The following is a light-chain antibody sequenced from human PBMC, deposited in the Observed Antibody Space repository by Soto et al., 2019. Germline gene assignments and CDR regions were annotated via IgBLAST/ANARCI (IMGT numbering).Light chain of an antibody. CDR3: QQRSNWPPWT. CDR1: QSVDID. J-gene: IGKJ1*01. V-gene: IGKV3-15*01. CDR2: GAS. Sequence: EVVLTQSPATLSVSPGERVTLSCRASQSVDIDLAWYQQIPGQAPRLLIYGASTRAPDMPGRFSGRGSGTEFSLTISSLQSEDYAVYYCQQRSNWPPWTFGQGTKVEIK.